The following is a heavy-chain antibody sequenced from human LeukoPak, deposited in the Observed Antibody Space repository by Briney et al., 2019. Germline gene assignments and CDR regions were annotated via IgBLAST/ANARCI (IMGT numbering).Heavy chain of an antibody. CDR2: INHSGST. Sequence: PSETLSLTCTVSGGSISSGGYYWSWIRQPPGRGLEWIGEINHSGSTNYNPSLKSRVTISVDTSKNQFSLKLSSVTAADTAVYYCARAPDCGGDCYSRHDAFDIWGQGTMVTVSS. CDR1: GGSISSGGYY. V-gene: IGHV4-61*08. CDR3: ARAPDCGGDCYSRHDAFDI. J-gene: IGHJ3*02. D-gene: IGHD2-21*02.